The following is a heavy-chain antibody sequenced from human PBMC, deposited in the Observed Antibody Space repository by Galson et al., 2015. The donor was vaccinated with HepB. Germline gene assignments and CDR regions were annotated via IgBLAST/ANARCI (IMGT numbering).Heavy chain of an antibody. CDR1: GFTFSTYT. J-gene: IGHJ4*02. CDR3: ARGARHGGGYYFHLDY. D-gene: IGHD3-22*01. CDR2: ISSSSNYI. V-gene: IGHV3-21*06. Sequence: SLRLSCAASGFTFSTYTMHWVRQAPGKGLEWVSSISSSSNYIYYADSVEGRFTISRDNAKNSLYLQMNSLRAEDTAVYYCARGARHGGGYYFHLDYWGQGTLVTVSS.